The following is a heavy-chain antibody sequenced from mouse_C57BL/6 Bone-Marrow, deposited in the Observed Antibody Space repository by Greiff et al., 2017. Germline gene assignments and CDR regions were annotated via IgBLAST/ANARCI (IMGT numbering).Heavy chain of an antibody. CDR1: GYAFSSYW. CDR2: IYPGDGDT. V-gene: IGHV1-80*01. CDR3: ARHWDPYWYFGV. J-gene: IGHJ1*03. Sequence: VKLMESGAELVKPGASVKISCKASGYAFSSYWMNWVKQRPGKGLEWIGQIYPGDGDTNYNGKFKGKATLTADKSSSTAYMQLSSLTSEDSAVYFCARHWDPYWYFGVWGTGTTVTVSS. D-gene: IGHD4-1*01.